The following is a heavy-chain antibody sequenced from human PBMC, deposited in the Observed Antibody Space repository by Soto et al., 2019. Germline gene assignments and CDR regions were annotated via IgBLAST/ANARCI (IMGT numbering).Heavy chain of an antibody. CDR1: GFTFSTYW. Sequence: DSGGGLVQPGGSLRLSCAASGFTFSTYWMSWVRQAPGKGLEWVANIKQDGSEKYYVDSVKGRFTISRDNAQNSLFLQMNSLRAEDTAMYYCARVYSSSSGRAMDVWGQGTTVTVSS. D-gene: IGHD6-6*01. V-gene: IGHV3-7*04. CDR2: IKQDGSEK. CDR3: ARVYSSSSGRAMDV. J-gene: IGHJ6*02.